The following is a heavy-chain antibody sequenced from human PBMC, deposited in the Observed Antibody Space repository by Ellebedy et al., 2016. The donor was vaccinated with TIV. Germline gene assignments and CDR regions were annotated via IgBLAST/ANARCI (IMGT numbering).Heavy chain of an antibody. CDR3: ARDSHYYDSSAYQGWFDP. V-gene: IGHV3-74*01. CDR2: ISRDGSDT. D-gene: IGHD3-22*01. Sequence: GGSLRLSCAASGFTFSSYWMHWVRQAPGKGLEWLSYISRDGSDTRYADSVKGRFTISRDNAKRTLFLELHSLTAEDTAVDYCARDSHYYDSSAYQGWFDPWGQGTLVTVSS. J-gene: IGHJ5*02. CDR1: GFTFSSYW.